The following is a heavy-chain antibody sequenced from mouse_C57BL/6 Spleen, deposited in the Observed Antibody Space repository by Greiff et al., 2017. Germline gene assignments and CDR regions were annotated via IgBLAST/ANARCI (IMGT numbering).Heavy chain of an antibody. CDR1: GYTFTSYT. CDR3: ARSRESSFSWYFDV. CDR2: INPSSGYT. D-gene: IGHD1-1*01. J-gene: IGHJ1*03. Sequence: VHLVESGAELARPGASVKMSCKASGYTFTSYTMHWVKQRPGQGLEWIGYINPSSGYTKYNQKFKDKATLTADKSSSTAYMQLSSLTSEDSAVYYCARSRESSFSWYFDVWGTGTTVTVSS. V-gene: IGHV1-4*01.